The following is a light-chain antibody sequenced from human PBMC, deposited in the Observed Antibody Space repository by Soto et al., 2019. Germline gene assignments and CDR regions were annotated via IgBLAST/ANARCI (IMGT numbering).Light chain of an antibody. CDR3: QQTCSPPPT. CDR2: SAS. J-gene: IGKJ1*01. CDR1: QIIRDF. Sequence: DIQMTQSASSLSASLGDRVSIPCRASQIIRDFLNWYQQKPGKAPELLIFSASSLQSGVPSKFSGSGSGTEFTLTIGSLQREDLATDFCQQTCSPPPTFGQGTRVE. V-gene: IGKV1-39*01.